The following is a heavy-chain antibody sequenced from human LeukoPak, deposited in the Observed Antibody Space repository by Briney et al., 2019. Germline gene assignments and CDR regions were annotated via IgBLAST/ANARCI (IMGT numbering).Heavy chain of an antibody. CDR2: ISSSSSYI. D-gene: IGHD2-15*01. Sequence: GGSLRLSCAASGFTFSSYAMSWVRQAPGKGLEWVSSISSSSSYIYYADSVKGRFTISRDNAKNSLYLQMNSLRAEDTAVYYCARDGVVAATRWFDPWGQGTLVTVSS. CDR3: ARDGVVAATRWFDP. CDR1: GFTFSSYA. V-gene: IGHV3-21*01. J-gene: IGHJ5*02.